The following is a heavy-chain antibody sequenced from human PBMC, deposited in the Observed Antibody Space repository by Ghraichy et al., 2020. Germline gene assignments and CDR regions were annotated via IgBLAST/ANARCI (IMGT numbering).Heavy chain of an antibody. CDR3: APFSSQVDY. V-gene: IGHV3-23*01. Sequence: GGSLRLSCAASGFTFSIYAMIWVRQAPGKGLEWVSAISDSGGSTYYADSVKGRFTISRDNSKNTLYLQMNSLRAEDTAVYYCAPFSSQVDYWGQGTLVTVSS. CDR2: ISDSGGST. CDR1: GFTFSIYA. J-gene: IGHJ4*02. D-gene: IGHD6-6*01.